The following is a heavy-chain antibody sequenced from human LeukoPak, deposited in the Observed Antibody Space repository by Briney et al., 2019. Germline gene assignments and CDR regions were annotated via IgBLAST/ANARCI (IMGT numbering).Heavy chain of an antibody. CDR1: GGSISSYY. D-gene: IGHD1-14*01. CDR3: ARRGPTTHFDY. J-gene: IGHJ4*02. V-gene: IGHV4-59*06. Sequence: PSETLSLTCTVSGGSISSYYWSWIRQPPGKGLEWIGYIYYSGSTYYNPSLKSRVTISVDTSKNQFSLKLSSVTAADTAVYYCARRGPTTHFDYWGQGTLVTVSS. CDR2: IYYSGST.